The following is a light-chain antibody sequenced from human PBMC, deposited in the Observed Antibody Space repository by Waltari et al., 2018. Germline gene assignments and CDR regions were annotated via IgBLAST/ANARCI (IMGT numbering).Light chain of an antibody. Sequence: EIVMTQSPDTLSVSPGERATLSCRASQSVASNLACYQQRPGQAPRLLIYGASTRATDIPARFSASASGTEFTLTITALQSEDFAVYYCQQYQNWPRTFGQGTRVEIK. CDR3: QQYQNWPRT. J-gene: IGKJ1*01. V-gene: IGKV3-15*01. CDR2: GAS. CDR1: QSVASN.